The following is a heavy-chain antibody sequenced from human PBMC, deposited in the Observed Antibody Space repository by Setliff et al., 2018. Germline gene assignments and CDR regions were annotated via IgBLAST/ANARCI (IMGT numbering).Heavy chain of an antibody. J-gene: IGHJ4*02. Sequence: SQTLSLTCAVSGGSITSGSYYWSWIRQPAGEGLEWIGRLHTSGTTDYNPSLKGRVTISADTSTNHFSLKLTSVTTADTAVYYCARDNTIVGATDYWGQGALVTVSS. CDR3: ARDNTIVGATDY. D-gene: IGHD1-26*01. CDR1: GGSITSGSYY. V-gene: IGHV4-61*02. CDR2: LHTSGTT.